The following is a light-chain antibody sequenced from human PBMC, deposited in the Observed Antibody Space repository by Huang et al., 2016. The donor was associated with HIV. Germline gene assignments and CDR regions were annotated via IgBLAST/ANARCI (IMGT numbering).Light chain of an antibody. Sequence: EIVLTQFPGTLSLSPGERATLSCRASQSVSSSYLAWYQQKPGQAPRLLIYGASSSATGIPDRFSGSGSGTDFTLTISRLEPEDFAVYYCQQYGSSPWTFGQGTKVEIK. CDR1: QSVSSSY. V-gene: IGKV3-20*01. J-gene: IGKJ1*01. CDR2: GAS. CDR3: QQYGSSPWT.